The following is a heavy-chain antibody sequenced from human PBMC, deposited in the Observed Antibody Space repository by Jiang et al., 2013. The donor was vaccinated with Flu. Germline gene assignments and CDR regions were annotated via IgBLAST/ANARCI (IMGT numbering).Heavy chain of an antibody. CDR3: ARSLGFCSGGSCGYNWFDP. Sequence: GAEVKKPGESLKISCKGSGYSFTSHWIGWVRQMPGKGLEWMAIIYPGDSETRYSPSFQGQVTISADKSTSTVYLQWSSLRASDTAIYYCARSLGFCSGGSCGYNWFDPWGQGTQVTVS. D-gene: IGHD2-15*01. CDR1: GYSFTSHW. J-gene: IGHJ5*02. V-gene: IGHV5-51*01. CDR2: IYPGDSET.